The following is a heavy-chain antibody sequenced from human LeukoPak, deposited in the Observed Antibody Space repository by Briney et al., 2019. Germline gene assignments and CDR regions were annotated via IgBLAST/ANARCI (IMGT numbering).Heavy chain of an antibody. CDR2: LYYRGSA. CDR1: GGSISNYY. V-gene: IGHV4-59*01. D-gene: IGHD5-18*01. CDR3: ARSDPGYSYGYFDY. Sequence: SETLSLTCSVSGGSISNYYWSWIRQPPGKGLEWIGYLYYRGSASYSPSLKSRVSMSLDTSKNQFSLKLSSVTAADAAVYFCARSDPGYSYGYFDYWGQGTLVTVSS. J-gene: IGHJ4*02.